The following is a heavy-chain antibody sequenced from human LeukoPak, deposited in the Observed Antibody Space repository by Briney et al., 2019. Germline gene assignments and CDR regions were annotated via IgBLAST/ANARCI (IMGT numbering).Heavy chain of an antibody. J-gene: IGHJ4*02. Sequence: ESGPTLVKPTQTLTLTRTFSGFSLSTRWVGAGWIRQPPGKALEWLADFYWNDNKRYNPFLKNRLTIAKDTSRNQVVLTMTNVDPVDTAAYFRGHGRYLRGPDAYYFDLWGQGTLVTVSS. CDR1: GFSLSTRWVG. D-gene: IGHD3-10*02. V-gene: IGHV2-5*01. CDR2: FYWNDNK. CDR3: GHGRYLRGPDAYYFDL.